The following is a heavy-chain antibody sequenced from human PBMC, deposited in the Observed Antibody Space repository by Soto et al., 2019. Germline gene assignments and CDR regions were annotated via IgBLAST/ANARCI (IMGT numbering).Heavy chain of an antibody. V-gene: IGHV3-11*01. J-gene: IGHJ4*01. CDR2: ISAGGSDI. CDR1: GFTFSDYY. Sequence: GGSLRLSCASSGFTFSDYYMSWIGQAPGKGLEWVAYISAGGSDIYYGDSVKVRFTVFRDNTKKSLYLQMSNLRADDTAIDYCASLPQGYYDRSGRLVDYWGHGTRVTVS. D-gene: IGHD3-22*01. CDR3: ASLPQGYYDRSGRLVDY.